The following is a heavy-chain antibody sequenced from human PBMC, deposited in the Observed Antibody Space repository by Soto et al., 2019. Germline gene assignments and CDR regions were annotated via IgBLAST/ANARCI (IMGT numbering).Heavy chain of an antibody. CDR1: VGPYSNYS. J-gene: IGHJ4*02. CDR2: IIPIFEIT. Sequence: QVQLVQSGTEVKKPGSSVTVSCKASVGPYSNYSISWVRQAPGQGLEGMGRIIPIFEITNYAQKFKGRVTITADKSTSTVYMDLSSLRSEDTAVYYCARSLLGDYYDSDGLDNWGQGTLVTVSS. D-gene: IGHD3-22*01. V-gene: IGHV1-69*02. CDR3: ARSLLGDYYDSDGLDN.